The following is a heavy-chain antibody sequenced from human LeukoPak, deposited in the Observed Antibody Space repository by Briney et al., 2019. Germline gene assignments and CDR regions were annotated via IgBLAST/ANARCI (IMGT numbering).Heavy chain of an antibody. Sequence: GGSLRLSCAASGFTFSSYAMSWVRQAPGKGLEWVSAISGSGGSAYYADSVKGRFTISRDNSKNTLYLQMNSLRAEDTAVYYCAKGSRGHCSGGSCYHTYNWFDPWGQGTLVTVSP. V-gene: IGHV3-23*01. D-gene: IGHD2-15*01. CDR1: GFTFSSYA. J-gene: IGHJ5*02. CDR2: ISGSGGSA. CDR3: AKGSRGHCSGGSCYHTYNWFDP.